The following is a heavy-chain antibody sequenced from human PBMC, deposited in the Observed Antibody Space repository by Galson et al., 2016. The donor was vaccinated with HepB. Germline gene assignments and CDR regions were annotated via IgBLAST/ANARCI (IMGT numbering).Heavy chain of an antibody. CDR3: AGEMHGTGSFDD. CDR2: IIPISATA. Sequence: SVKVSCKASGGTFSSYGINWVRQAPGQGLEWMGRIIPISATANYAKKCQDRVTITADEYTTIAYMELSRLTSEDTAIYYCAGEMHGTGSFDDWGQGTLVTVSS. CDR1: GGTFSSYG. V-gene: IGHV1-69*13. D-gene: IGHD2-8*02. J-gene: IGHJ4*02.